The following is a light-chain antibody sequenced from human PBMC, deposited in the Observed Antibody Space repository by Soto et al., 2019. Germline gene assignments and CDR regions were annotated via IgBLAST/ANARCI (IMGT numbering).Light chain of an antibody. CDR2: SNN. CDR3: QSYDSSLRGV. CDR1: SSNIGAGFD. J-gene: IGLJ2*01. V-gene: IGLV1-40*01. Sequence: QSVLTQPPSVSGAQGQRVTISCTGSSSNIGAGFDVHWYQQLPGTAPKLLIYSNNNRPSGVPDRFSGSKSGTSASLAITGLRAEDEADYYCQSYDSSLRGVFGGGTKLTVL.